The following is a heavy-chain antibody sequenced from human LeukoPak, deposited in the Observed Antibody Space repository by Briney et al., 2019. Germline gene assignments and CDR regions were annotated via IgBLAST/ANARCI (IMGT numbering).Heavy chain of an antibody. CDR2: IYPGDSDT. Sequence: GESLKISCEGSGYSFTNYWIGWVRQMPGKGLEWMGIIYPGDSDTRYSPSFQGQVTISADKSISTAYLQWSSLKASDTAMYYCARQAVTYQRFIDYWGQGTLVTVSS. CDR1: GYSFTNYW. D-gene: IGHD4-17*01. V-gene: IGHV5-51*01. J-gene: IGHJ4*02. CDR3: ARQAVTYQRFIDY.